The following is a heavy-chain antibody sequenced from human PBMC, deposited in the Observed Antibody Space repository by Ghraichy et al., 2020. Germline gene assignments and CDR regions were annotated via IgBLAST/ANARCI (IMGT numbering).Heavy chain of an antibody. CDR3: ARGVGDYRKLNWFDP. CDR1: GGSISSGGYY. J-gene: IGHJ5*02. V-gene: IGHV4-31*03. CDR2: IYYSGST. D-gene: IGHD4-11*01. Sequence: TLSLTCTVSGGSISSGGYYWSWIRQHPGKGLEWIGYIYYSGSTYYNPSLKSRVTISVDTSKNQFSLKLSSVTAADTAVYYCARGVGDYRKLNWFDPWGQGTLVTVSS.